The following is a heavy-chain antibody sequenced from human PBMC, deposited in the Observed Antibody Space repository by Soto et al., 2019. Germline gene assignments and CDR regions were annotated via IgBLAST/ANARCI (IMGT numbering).Heavy chain of an antibody. D-gene: IGHD1-1*01. CDR3: TGGQDNLAVNFDY. Sequence: PGGSLRLSCAASGFTFSSYSMNWVRQAPGKGLEWLSYITSSSSYTHYADSVKGRFTISRDNAKNSLYLQMNSLRAEDTAVYYCTGGQDNLAVNFDYWGQGTPVTVSS. CDR1: GFTFSSYS. J-gene: IGHJ4*02. V-gene: IGHV3-21*05. CDR2: ITSSSSYT.